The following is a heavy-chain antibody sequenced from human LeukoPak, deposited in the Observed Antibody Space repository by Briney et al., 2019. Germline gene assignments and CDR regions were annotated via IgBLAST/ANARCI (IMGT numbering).Heavy chain of an antibody. CDR1: GYTFTAFY. CDR3: ARGRVKRGYSGYDYDY. J-gene: IGHJ4*02. D-gene: IGHD5-12*01. V-gene: IGHV1-8*02. CDR2: MNPNSGNT. Sequence: ASVKVSCKPSGYTFTAFYIHWVRQATGQGLEWMGWMNPNSGNTGYAQKFQGRVTMTRNTSISTAYMELSSLRSEDTAVYYCARGRVKRGYSGYDYDYWGQGTLVTVSS.